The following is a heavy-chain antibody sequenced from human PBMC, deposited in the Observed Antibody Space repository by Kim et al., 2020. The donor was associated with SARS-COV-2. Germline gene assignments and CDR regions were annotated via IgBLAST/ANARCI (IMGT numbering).Heavy chain of an antibody. J-gene: IGHJ5*02. V-gene: IGHV3-30*18. CDR3: AKYHDYCDSNWFDP. Sequence: GGSLRLSCAASGFTFSTYGMHWVRQAPGKGLEWVAVISYDGSNKYYTDSVKGRFTISRDNSKNTLYLQMNSLRAEDTAVYYCAKYHDYCDSNWFDPWGQGTLVTVSS. CDR2: ISYDGSNK. D-gene: IGHD4-17*01. CDR1: GFTFSTYG.